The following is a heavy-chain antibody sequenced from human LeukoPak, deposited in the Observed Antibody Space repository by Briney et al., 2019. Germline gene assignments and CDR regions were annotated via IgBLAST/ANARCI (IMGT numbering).Heavy chain of an antibody. CDR2: IYTSGST. D-gene: IGHD3-10*01. CDR1: GGSISSYY. Sequence: SETLSLTCTVSGGSISSYYWSWLRQPPGKGLEWIGYIYTSGSTNYNPSLKSRVTISVDTSKNQFSLKLSSVTAADTAVYYCARQGNHYYYYYMDVWGKGTTVTVSS. J-gene: IGHJ6*03. V-gene: IGHV4-4*09. CDR3: ARQGNHYYYYYMDV.